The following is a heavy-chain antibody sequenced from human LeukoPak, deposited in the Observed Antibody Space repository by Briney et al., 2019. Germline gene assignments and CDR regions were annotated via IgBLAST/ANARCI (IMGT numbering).Heavy chain of an antibody. D-gene: IGHD3-22*01. Sequence: GRSLRLSCAASGFTFSSYGMHWVRQAPGEGLEWVAVIWYDGSNKYYADSVKGRFTISRDNSKNTLYLQMNSLRAEDTAVYYCARGLYDSSGYYYFPHYWGQGTLVTVSS. J-gene: IGHJ4*02. CDR3: ARGLYDSSGYYYFPHY. V-gene: IGHV3-33*01. CDR1: GFTFSSYG. CDR2: IWYDGSNK.